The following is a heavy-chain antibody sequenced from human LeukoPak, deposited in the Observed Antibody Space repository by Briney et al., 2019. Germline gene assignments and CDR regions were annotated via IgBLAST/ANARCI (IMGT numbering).Heavy chain of an antibody. CDR3: ARGSDYYDSSGYSFGDY. V-gene: IGHV3-30-3*01. J-gene: IGHJ4*02. Sequence: GGSLRLSCAASGFTFSTYSMHWVRQAPGKGLEWVAVISYDGSLQFYADSVKGRLTISRDNSKNTLYLQMNSLRGEDTAVHYCARGSDYYDSSGYSFGDYWGQGTLVTVSS. CDR2: ISYDGSLQ. D-gene: IGHD3-22*01. CDR1: GFTFSTYS.